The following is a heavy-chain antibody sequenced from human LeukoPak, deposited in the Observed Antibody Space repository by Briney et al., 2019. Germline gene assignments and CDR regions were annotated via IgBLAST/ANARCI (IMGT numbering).Heavy chain of an antibody. V-gene: IGHV3-23*01. D-gene: IGHD3-10*01. J-gene: IGHJ4*02. CDR1: GFTFSTYG. CDR2: ISGSAAAT. Sequence: PGGSLRLSCAASGFTFSTYGMAWVRQAPGKGLEWVSGISGSAAATFYGDYVKGRFTISRDNSKKMVYLQMNSLRAEDTAVYYCAKRGPGSPQSGKYYFDYWGQGTLVTVSS. CDR3: AKRGPGSPQSGKYYFDY.